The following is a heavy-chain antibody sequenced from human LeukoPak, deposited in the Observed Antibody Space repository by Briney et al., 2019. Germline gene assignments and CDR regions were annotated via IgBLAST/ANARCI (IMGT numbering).Heavy chain of an antibody. Sequence: SETLSLTCTVSGGSISSYYWSWIRQPAGKGLEWIGRIYTSGSTNYNPSLKSRVTMSVDTSKNQFSLKLSSVTAADTAVYYCAVLYSNYYYYYMDVWGKGTTVTVSS. D-gene: IGHD4-11*01. J-gene: IGHJ6*03. CDR1: GGSISSYY. CDR3: AVLYSNYYYYYMDV. CDR2: IYTSGST. V-gene: IGHV4-4*07.